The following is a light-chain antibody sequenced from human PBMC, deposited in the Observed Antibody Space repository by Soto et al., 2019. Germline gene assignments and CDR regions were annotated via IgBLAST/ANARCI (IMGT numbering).Light chain of an antibody. V-gene: IGKV3-15*01. Sequence: EIVMTQSPVTLSVFPGERATLSCRASQSVSSNLAWYQQKPGQAPSLLIYGAFTRATGIPARFSGTGSGTEFTLTISSLQSEDFALYYCQQYNDWPLTFGQGTKVDIK. J-gene: IGKJ1*01. CDR3: QQYNDWPLT. CDR2: GAF. CDR1: QSVSSN.